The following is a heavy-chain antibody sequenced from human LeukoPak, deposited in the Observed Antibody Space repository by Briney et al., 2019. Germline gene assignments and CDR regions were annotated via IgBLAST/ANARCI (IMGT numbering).Heavy chain of an antibody. V-gene: IGHV4-34*01. D-gene: IGHD2-2*02. Sequence: ASETLSLTCAVYGGSFSGYYWSWIRQPPGKGLEWIGEINHSGSTNYNPSLKSRVTISVDTSKNQFSLKLSSVTAADTAVYYCARDTYDAFDIWGQGTMVTVPS. J-gene: IGHJ3*02. CDR3: ARDTYDAFDI. CDR2: INHSGST. CDR1: GGSFSGYY.